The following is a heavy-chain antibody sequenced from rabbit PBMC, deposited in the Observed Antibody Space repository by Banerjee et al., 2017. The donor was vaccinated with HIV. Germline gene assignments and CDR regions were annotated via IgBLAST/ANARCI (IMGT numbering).Heavy chain of an antibody. Sequence: QEQLEESGGGLVKPEGSLTLTCKASGFSFSNKYVMCWVRQAPGKGLEWIACINTSSGNTVYATWAKGRFTISETSWTTVTLQGASLTAADTATYFCARNYAVYGDPFNLWGPGTLVTVS. CDR1: GFSFSNKYV. V-gene: IGHV1S45*01. J-gene: IGHJ4*01. D-gene: IGHD2-1*01. CDR3: ARNYAVYGDPFNL. CDR2: INTSSGNT.